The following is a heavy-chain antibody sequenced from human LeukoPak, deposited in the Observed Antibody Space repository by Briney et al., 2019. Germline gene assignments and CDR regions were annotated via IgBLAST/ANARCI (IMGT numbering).Heavy chain of an antibody. D-gene: IGHD5-18*01. V-gene: IGHV4-59*01. CDR3: ARGRYSYGGYYFDY. J-gene: IGHJ4*02. Sequence: SEALSLTCTVSVGSISGYYWSWIRERPREGLEWRGYIYYSGGINYNPYLKSRVTMSVGTSKNQFSLKLSSVTAADTAVYYCARGRYSYGGYYFDYWAQGTLVTVSS. CDR1: VGSISGYY. CDR2: IYYSGGI.